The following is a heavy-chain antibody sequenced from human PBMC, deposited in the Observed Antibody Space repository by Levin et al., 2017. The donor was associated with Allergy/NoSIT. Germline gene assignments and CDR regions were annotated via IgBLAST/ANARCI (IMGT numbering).Heavy chain of an antibody. CDR1: GDRLSAGSAT. CDR3: ARERRKDGAGWYETFDH. CDR2: TYYNSEWNN. Sequence: SQTLSLTCAVSGDRLSAGSATWNWIRQSPSRGLEWLGRTYYNSEWNNDYAMSVKSRMTITADTSRNQYSLHLKSVTPEDTAVYYCARERRKDGAGWYETFDHWGQGALFTVSS. V-gene: IGHV6-1*01. J-gene: IGHJ4*02. D-gene: IGHD6-13*01.